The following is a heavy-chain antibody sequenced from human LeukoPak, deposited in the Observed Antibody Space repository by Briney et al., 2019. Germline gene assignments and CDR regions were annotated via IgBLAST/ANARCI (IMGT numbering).Heavy chain of an antibody. D-gene: IGHD4-17*01. J-gene: IGHJ6*02. CDR1: GYTFTSYD. CDR2: MNPNSGNT. Sequence: GASVTVSFTASGYTFTSYDINWVRQATGQGLEWMGWMNPNSGNTGYAQKFQGRVTMTRNTSISTAYMELSSLRSEDTAVYYCARGLTVTSLFYHYYYGMDVWGQGTTVTVSS. V-gene: IGHV1-8*01. CDR3: ARGLTVTSLFYHYYYGMDV.